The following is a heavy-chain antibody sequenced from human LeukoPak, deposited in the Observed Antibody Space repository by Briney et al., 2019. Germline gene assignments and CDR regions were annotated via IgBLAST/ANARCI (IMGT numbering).Heavy chain of an antibody. CDR1: GFTFSSYA. CDR2: IYYSGST. V-gene: IGHV4-39*01. CDR3: ARRKSGSGRIDY. D-gene: IGHD3-10*01. J-gene: IGHJ4*02. Sequence: PGGSLRLSCAASGFTFSSYAMSWVRQAPGKGLEWVGNIYYSGSTYYNPSLKSRVIISVDTSKNQFSLKLSSVTAADTAVYYCARRKSGSGRIDYWGQGTLVTVSS.